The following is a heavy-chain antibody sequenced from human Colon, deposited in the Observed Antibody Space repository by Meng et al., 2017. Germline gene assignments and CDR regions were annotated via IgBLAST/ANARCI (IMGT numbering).Heavy chain of an antibody. CDR2: ISISGTHI. V-gene: IGHV3-21*01. CDR3: VRVRWKSTAEYFEY. D-gene: IGHD5/OR15-5a*01. CDR1: GFRFSTYS. Sequence: GGFLRPSCGASGFRFSTYSMNWVRQAPGKGLQWLSSISISGTHIYYADSVKGRFTISRDNEKNSVYLQINNLRDEDTDVYYCVRVRWKSTAEYFEYWGQGTLVTVSS. J-gene: IGHJ1*01.